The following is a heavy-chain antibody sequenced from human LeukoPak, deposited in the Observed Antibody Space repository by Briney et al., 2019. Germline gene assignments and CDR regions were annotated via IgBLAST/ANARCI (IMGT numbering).Heavy chain of an antibody. CDR1: GFTFSSYA. D-gene: IGHD2-2*01. V-gene: IGHV3-23*01. CDR3: AKDSTRVLGSPLVVVPAAIVWFDP. J-gene: IGHJ5*02. CDR2: ISGSGGST. Sequence: PGGSLRLSCAASGFTFSSYAMSWVRQAPGKGLEWVSAISGSGGSTYYADSVKGRFTISRDNSKNTLYLQMNSLRAEDTAVYYCAKDSTRVLGSPLVVVPAAIVWFDPWGQGTLVTVSS.